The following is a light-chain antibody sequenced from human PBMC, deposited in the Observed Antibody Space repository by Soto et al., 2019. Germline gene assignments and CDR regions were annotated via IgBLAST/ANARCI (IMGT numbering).Light chain of an antibody. J-gene: IGKJ5*01. Sequence: DIVLTQSPGTLSLSPGERSTLSCRASQSVSSSYLAWYQQKPGQAPRLLIYAASNFQSGVPSRFGGSGSGTHFTLTISSLQPEDFATYYCQQLHGYPITFGQGTRLEIK. CDR1: QSVSSSY. CDR2: AAS. V-gene: IGKV3-20*01. CDR3: QQLHGYPIT.